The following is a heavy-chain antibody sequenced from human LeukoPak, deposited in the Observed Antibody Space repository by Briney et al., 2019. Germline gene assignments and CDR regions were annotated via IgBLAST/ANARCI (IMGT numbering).Heavy chain of an antibody. D-gene: IGHD6-13*01. CDR1: GNTFAGYY. CDR3: ASTSGTPGITATGFDY. CDR2: INTHSGAT. J-gene: IGHJ4*02. V-gene: IGHV1-2*02. Sequence: ASVRVSCKASGNTFAGYYVHWVRQAPGQGLEWMGWINTHSGATNYAQHFQGRVTMTTDTSTSTAYMELRSLRSDDTAVYYCASTSGTPGITATGFDYWGQGTLVTVSS.